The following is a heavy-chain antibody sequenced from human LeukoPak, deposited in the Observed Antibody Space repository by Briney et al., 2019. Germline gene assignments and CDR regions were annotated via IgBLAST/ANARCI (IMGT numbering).Heavy chain of an antibody. Sequence: SETLSLTCTVSGGSISSGGYYWSWIRQHPGKGLEWIGYIYYSGSTYYNPSLKSRVTISVDTSKNQFSLKLSSVTAADTTVYYCARGHWETDSSGYSYFDYWGQGTLVTVSS. V-gene: IGHV4-31*03. J-gene: IGHJ4*02. D-gene: IGHD3-22*01. CDR3: ARGHWETDSSGYSYFDY. CDR2: IYYSGST. CDR1: GGSISSGGYY.